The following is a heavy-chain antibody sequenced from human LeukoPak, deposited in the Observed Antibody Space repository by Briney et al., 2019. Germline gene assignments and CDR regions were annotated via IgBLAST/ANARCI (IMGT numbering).Heavy chain of an antibody. CDR1: GGSISSSSYY. D-gene: IGHD3-22*01. V-gene: IGHV4-39*01. CDR2: IYYSGST. CDR3: ASRPYYYDSSGPYDY. J-gene: IGHJ4*02. Sequence: SETLSLTCTVSGGSISSSSYYWGWIRQPPGKGLKWIGSIYYSGSTYCNPSPKSRVTISVDTSKNQFSLKLSSVTAADTAVYYCASRPYYYDSSGPYDYWGQGTLVTVSS.